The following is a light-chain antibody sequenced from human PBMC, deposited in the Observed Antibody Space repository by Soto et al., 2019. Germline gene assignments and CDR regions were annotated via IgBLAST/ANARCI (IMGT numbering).Light chain of an antibody. CDR2: DAS. V-gene: IGKV3-11*01. J-gene: IGKJ4*02. CDR1: QTIKSS. CDR3: QQRSDWPLT. Sequence: EIVLTQSPATLSLSPGERATLSCRASQTIKSSLAWYQQRPGRAPRLLIYDASNRATGIPARFSGSGSGTDFTLTISSREPEDFAVYYCQQRSDWPLTCGGGTKVEIK.